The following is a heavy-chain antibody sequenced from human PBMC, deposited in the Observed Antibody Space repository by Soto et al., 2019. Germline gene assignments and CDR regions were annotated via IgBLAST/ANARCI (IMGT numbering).Heavy chain of an antibody. CDR3: ARAPGCSGGSCQGYYGMDV. V-gene: IGHV3-30-3*01. CDR2: ISYDGSNK. CDR1: GFTLSSYA. D-gene: IGHD2-15*01. J-gene: IGHJ6*02. Sequence: VGSLRLCSAASGFTLSSYAMHWVRQAPGKGLEWVAVISYDGSNKYYADSVKGRFTISRDNSKNTLYLQMNSLRAEDTAVYYCARAPGCSGGSCQGYYGMDVWGQGTTVTSP.